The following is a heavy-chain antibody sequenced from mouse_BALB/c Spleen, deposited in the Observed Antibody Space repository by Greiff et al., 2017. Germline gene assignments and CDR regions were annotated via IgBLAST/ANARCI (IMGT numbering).Heavy chain of an antibody. D-gene: IGHD1-1*01. V-gene: IGHV2-2*02. CDR3: ASYWSYAMDY. CDR2: IWSGGST. Sequence: VQLQQSGPGLVQPSQSLSITCTVSGFSLTSYGVHWVRQSPGKGLEWLGVIWSGGSTDYNAAFISRLSISKDNSKSQVFFKMNSLQANDTAIYYCASYWSYAMDYWGQGTSVTVSS. CDR1: GFSLTSYG. J-gene: IGHJ4*01.